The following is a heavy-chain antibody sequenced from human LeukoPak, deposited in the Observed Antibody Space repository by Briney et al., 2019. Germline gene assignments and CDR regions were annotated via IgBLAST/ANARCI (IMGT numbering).Heavy chain of an antibody. V-gene: IGHV3-23*01. Sequence: GGSLRLSCAASGFTFSTYAMSWVRQAPGEGLEWVSTISGNAGSTYYADSVKGRFTIARDNSKNTLYLQMTSLRAEDTAVYYCANDGRLSGSYGDLDYWGQGTLVTVSS. D-gene: IGHD1-26*01. CDR2: ISGNAGST. CDR1: GFTFSTYA. CDR3: ANDGRLSGSYGDLDY. J-gene: IGHJ4*02.